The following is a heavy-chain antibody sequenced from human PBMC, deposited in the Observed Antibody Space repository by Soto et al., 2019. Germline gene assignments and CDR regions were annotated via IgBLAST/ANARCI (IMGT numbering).Heavy chain of an antibody. V-gene: IGHV4-39*01. CDR2: IYYSGST. CDR1: GGSISSSSYY. Sequence: SEPLSLTCTVSGGSISSSSYYWGWIRQPPGKGLEWIGSIYYSGSTYYNPSLKSRVTISVDTSKNQFSLKLSSVTAADTAVYYCARHVVATITGFDYWGQGTLVTVSS. CDR3: ARHVVATITGFDY. J-gene: IGHJ4*02. D-gene: IGHD5-12*01.